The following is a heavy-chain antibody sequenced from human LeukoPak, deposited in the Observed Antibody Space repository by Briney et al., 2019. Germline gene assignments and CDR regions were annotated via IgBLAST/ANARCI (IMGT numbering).Heavy chain of an antibody. CDR1: GFTFNNAW. Sequence: RGSLRLSSVASGFTFNNAWMRWVRQAPGKGLQLVGRIKSKSAGGTTDYTAPVKGRFIISRDDSKNTLYLQMNSLKSEDTAVYYCNADVAGGGNFADYWGQGTLVTVSS. CDR2: IKSKSAGGTT. D-gene: IGHD4-23*01. V-gene: IGHV3-15*01. CDR3: NADVAGGGNFADY. J-gene: IGHJ4*02.